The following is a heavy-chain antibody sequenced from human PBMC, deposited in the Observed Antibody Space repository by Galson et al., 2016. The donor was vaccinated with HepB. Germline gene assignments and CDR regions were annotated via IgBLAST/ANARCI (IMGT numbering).Heavy chain of an antibody. CDR3: AVWSPHLSESIGS. J-gene: IGHJ5*02. D-gene: IGHD3-22*01. CDR2: ISESGSTK. CDR1: GFTFSSFS. Sequence: SLRLSCAASGFTFSSFSMNWVRQALGKGLEWVSYISESGSTKYYADSVKGRFTISRDNAKNSVYLQMNSLRDEDTAVYYCAVWSPHLSESIGSWGQGARVTVSS. V-gene: IGHV3-48*02.